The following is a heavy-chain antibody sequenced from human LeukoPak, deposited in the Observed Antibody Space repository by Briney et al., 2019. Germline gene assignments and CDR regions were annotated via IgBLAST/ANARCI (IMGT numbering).Heavy chain of an antibody. CDR3: ARVSLPLKGYCSSTSCYRSRSPLDY. CDR1: GYTFTSYY. Sequence: ASVKVSCKASGYTFTSYYMHWVRQAPGQGLEWMGIINPSGGSTSYAQKFQGGVTMTRDTSTSTVYMELSSLRSEDTAVYYCARVSLPLKGYCSSTSCYRSRSPLDYWGQGTLVTVSS. J-gene: IGHJ4*02. CDR2: INPSGGST. D-gene: IGHD2-2*01. V-gene: IGHV1-46*01.